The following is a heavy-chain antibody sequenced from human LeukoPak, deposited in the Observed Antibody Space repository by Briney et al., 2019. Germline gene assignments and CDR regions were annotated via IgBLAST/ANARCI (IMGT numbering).Heavy chain of an antibody. D-gene: IGHD6-25*01. CDR1: GYSISSGYY. CDR3: AREADYYMDV. CDR2: IYHSGST. J-gene: IGHJ6*03. Sequence: KTSETLSLTCTASGYSISSGYYWGWIRQPPGKGLEWIGSIYHSGSTYYNPSLKSRVTISVDTSKNQFSLKLSSVTAADTAVYYCAREADYYMDVWGKGTTVTVSS. V-gene: IGHV4-38-2*02.